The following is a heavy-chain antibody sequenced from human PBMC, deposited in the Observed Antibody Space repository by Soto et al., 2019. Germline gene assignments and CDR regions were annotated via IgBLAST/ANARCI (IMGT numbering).Heavy chain of an antibody. Sequence: SETLSLTCTVSGGSISSYYWSWIRQPPGKGLEWIGYIYYSGSTNYNPSLKSRVTISVDTSKNQFSLKLSSVTAADTAVYYCAGLFWSGYGHYYMDVWGKGTTVTVSS. V-gene: IGHV4-59*01. CDR3: AGLFWSGYGHYYMDV. D-gene: IGHD3-3*01. CDR1: GGSISSYY. J-gene: IGHJ6*03. CDR2: IYYSGST.